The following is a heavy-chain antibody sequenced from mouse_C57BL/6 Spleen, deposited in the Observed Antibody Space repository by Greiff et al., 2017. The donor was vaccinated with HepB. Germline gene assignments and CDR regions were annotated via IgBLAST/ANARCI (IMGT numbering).Heavy chain of an antibody. J-gene: IGHJ1*03. Sequence: DVQLQESGPGLVKPSQSLSLTCSVTGYSITSGYYWNWIRQFPGNKLEWMGYISYDGSNNYNPSLKNRISITRDTSKNQFFLKLNSVTTEDTATYYCAHGSSYGYFDVWGTGTTVTVSS. V-gene: IGHV3-6*01. CDR2: ISYDGSN. CDR1: GYSITSGYY. D-gene: IGHD1-1*01. CDR3: AHGSSYGYFDV.